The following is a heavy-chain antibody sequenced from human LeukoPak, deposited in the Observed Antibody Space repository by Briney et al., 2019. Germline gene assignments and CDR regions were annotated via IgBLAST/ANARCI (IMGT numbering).Heavy chain of an antibody. CDR2: IIPIFGTA. D-gene: IGHD3-22*01. CDR1: GGTFSSYA. Sequence: SVKVSCKASGGTFSSYAISWVRQAPGQGLEWMGGIIPIFGTANYAQKFQGRVTITADESTSTAYMELSSLRSEDTAVYYCARDYSGYYYDSSGYLAPHYFDYWGQGTLVTVSS. J-gene: IGHJ4*02. V-gene: IGHV1-69*13. CDR3: ARDYSGYYYDSSGYLAPHYFDY.